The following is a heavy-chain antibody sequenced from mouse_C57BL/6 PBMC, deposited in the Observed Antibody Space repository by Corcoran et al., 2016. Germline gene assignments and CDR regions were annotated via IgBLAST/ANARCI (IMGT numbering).Heavy chain of an antibody. D-gene: IGHD3-2*02. CDR1: GCTCTDYY. CDR3: ARLVDSSGSWFAY. V-gene: IGHV1-84*01. Sequence: QIQLQQSGAELVKPGASVKISCKASGCTCTDYYINWVKQGPGQGLEWIGWIYPGSGNTKYNEKFKGKATLTVDTSSSTAYMQLSSLTSEDSAVYFCARLVDSSGSWFAYGGQGTLVTVSA. CDR2: IYPGSGNT. J-gene: IGHJ3*01.